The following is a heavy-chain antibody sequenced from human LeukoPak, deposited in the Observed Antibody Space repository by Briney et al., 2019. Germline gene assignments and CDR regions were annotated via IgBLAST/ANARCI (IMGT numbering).Heavy chain of an antibody. J-gene: IGHJ4*02. CDR1: GGSFSGYY. Sequence: SETLSLTCAVYGGSFSGYYWSWIRQPPGKGLEWIGESNHSGSTNYNPSLKSRVTISVDTSKNQFSLKLSSVTAADTAVYYCARHPYYYDSSGYTIRTVYFDSWGRGNLATVSS. CDR3: ARHPYYYDSSGYTIRTVYFDS. V-gene: IGHV4-34*01. D-gene: IGHD3-22*01. CDR2: SNHSGST.